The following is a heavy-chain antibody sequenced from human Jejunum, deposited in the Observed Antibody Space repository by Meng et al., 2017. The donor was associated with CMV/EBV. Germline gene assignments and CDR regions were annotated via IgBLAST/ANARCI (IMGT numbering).Heavy chain of an antibody. Sequence: LSCAASGFTFSTYWMTWVRQAPGKGLEWVANIKQDGSEKYYVDSVKGRFTISRDNAKNSLFLQMNSLRAEDTAMYYCARNARGSGYWGQGTLVTVSS. CDR1: GFTFSTYW. CDR2: IKQDGSEK. V-gene: IGHV3-7*01. CDR3: ARNARGSGY. D-gene: IGHD3-10*01. J-gene: IGHJ4*02.